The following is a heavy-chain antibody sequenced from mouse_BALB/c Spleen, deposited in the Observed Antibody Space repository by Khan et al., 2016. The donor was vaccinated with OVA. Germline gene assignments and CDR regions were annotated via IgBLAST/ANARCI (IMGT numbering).Heavy chain of an antibody. J-gene: IGHJ3*01. CDR2: ISSGGNT. CDR1: GFTFSNYA. V-gene: IGHV5-6-5*01. Sequence: EVQLQESGGGLVKPGGSLKLSCAASGFTFSNYAMSWVHQTPEKRLEWVASISSGGNTYYPDSVKGRFTISRDNARNILYLQMSSLRSEDTAMYYCARDYWFTYWGQGTLVTVSA. CDR3: ARDYWFTY.